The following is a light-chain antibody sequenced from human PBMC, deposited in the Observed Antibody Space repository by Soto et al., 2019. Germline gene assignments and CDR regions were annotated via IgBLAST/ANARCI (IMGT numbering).Light chain of an antibody. J-gene: IGKJ3*01. V-gene: IGKV3-20*01. CDR3: QQYGRSPVT. Sequence: EIVLTQSPGTLSLSPGERATLSCRASQSVRSELAWYQQKSGQPPRLLIYGASTRATGIPDRFSGSGSGTDFTLTISRLEPEDFATYSCQQYGRSPVTFGPGTKVDI. CDR2: GAS. CDR1: QSVRSE.